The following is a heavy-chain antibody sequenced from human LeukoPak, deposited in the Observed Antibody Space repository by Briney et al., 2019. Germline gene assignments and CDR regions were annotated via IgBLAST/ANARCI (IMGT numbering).Heavy chain of an antibody. CDR1: GFTYSDYY. CDR2: ISSSSSYT. CDR3: GKVDVSGSLVAH. V-gene: IGHV3-11*03. D-gene: IGHD3-10*01. J-gene: IGHJ4*02. Sequence: PGGSLRLSCAASGFTYSDYYMSWLRQAPGKGLEWVSYISSSSSYTNYADSVKGRFTISRDNAKNSLYLQMNSLRAEDTAVYYCGKVDVSGSLVAHWGQGTLVTVSS.